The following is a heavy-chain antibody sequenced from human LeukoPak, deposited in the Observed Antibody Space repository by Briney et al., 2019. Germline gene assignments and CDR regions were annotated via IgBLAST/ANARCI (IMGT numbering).Heavy chain of an antibody. D-gene: IGHD3-10*01. J-gene: IGHJ4*02. CDR3: TTAFAYYGSGSSNFDY. CDR2: IKTKTDGGTT. CDR1: GFTFSNAW. Sequence: PGGSLRLSCAASGFTFSNAWMSWVRQAPGKGLEWVGRIKTKTDGGTTDYAAPVKGKFTISRDDSKNTLYLQMNSLKIEDTAVYYCTTAFAYYGSGSSNFDYWGQGTLVTVSS. V-gene: IGHV3-15*01.